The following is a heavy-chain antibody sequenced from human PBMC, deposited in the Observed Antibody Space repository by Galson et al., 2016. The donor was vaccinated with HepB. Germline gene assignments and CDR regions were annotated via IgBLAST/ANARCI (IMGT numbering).Heavy chain of an antibody. CDR3: AREEEGGRNGRFDF. V-gene: IGHV3-23*01. CDR2: ISGSGHNT. J-gene: IGHJ4*02. CDR1: GFTFNNFD. Sequence: PVQSLRLSCAASGFTFNNFDMSWVRQAPGKGLQWVSVISGSGHNTYYADSVRGRFTTSRTNSRKTIYLQMNSLRVEDTAVYYCAREEEGGRNGRFDFGRQGTLVTVSS. D-gene: IGHD2-8*01.